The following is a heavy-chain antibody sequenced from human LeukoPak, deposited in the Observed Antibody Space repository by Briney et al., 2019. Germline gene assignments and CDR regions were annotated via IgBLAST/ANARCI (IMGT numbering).Heavy chain of an antibody. CDR2: ISYDGSNK. Sequence: GGSLRLSCAASGFTFSSYAMHWVRQAPGKGLEWVAVISYDGSNKYYADSVKGRFTISRDNSKNTLYLQMNSLRAEDTAVYYCARVRLDIVVVVAAQPEGYFDYWGQGTLVTVSS. J-gene: IGHJ4*02. CDR1: GFTFSSYA. D-gene: IGHD2-15*01. CDR3: ARVRLDIVVVVAAQPEGYFDY. V-gene: IGHV3-30*04.